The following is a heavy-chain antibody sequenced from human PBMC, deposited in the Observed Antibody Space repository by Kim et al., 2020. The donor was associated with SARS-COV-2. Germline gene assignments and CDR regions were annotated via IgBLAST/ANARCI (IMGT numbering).Heavy chain of an antibody. D-gene: IGHD3-3*02. CDR3: GRSSSISWYSLDY. J-gene: IGHJ4*01. V-gene: IGHV3-21*01. Sequence: SVQGRIAISRDNARNSLYLQMNSLRVEDTAVYYCGRSSSISWYSLDYWGQGTLVTVSS.